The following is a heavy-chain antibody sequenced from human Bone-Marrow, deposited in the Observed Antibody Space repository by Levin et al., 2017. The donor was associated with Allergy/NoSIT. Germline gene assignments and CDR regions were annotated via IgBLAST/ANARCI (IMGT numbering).Heavy chain of an antibody. J-gene: IGHJ4*02. CDR1: GASVSSNSAA. Sequence: PSETLSLTCVISGASVSSNSAAWSWIRQSPSRGLEWLGRTYYRSQWYSDYAESVRGRITIKADTANNQFSLQLKSVTPDDAAVYFCTRYSYGLDYYYGSGQEAFDRWGQGTLVTVSS. D-gene: IGHD5-18*01. CDR2: TYYRSQWYS. CDR3: TRYSYGLDYYYGSGQEAFDR. V-gene: IGHV6-1*01.